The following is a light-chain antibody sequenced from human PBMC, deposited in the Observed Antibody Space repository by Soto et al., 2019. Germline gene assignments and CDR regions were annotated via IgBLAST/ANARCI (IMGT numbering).Light chain of an antibody. V-gene: IGKV1-33*01. CDR3: QQYDSLPLS. CDR2: DAS. J-gene: IGKJ3*01. Sequence: DIQMTQSPSSLSASVGDRVIISCQASQDISNYLNWYQQKPGKAPKLLISDASKLEAGVPSRFNGRGSGTVFTVTISSLQPEDIATYYCQQYDSLPLSFGPGTKVDI. CDR1: QDISNY.